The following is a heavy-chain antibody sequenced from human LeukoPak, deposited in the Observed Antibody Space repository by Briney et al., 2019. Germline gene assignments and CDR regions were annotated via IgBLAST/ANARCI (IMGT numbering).Heavy chain of an antibody. V-gene: IGHV3-74*01. CDR2: IHSDGSST. CDR1: GFTFSRHW. CDR3: ARDLEVQDYYYHGMDV. J-gene: IGHJ6*02. D-gene: IGHD1-1*01. Sequence: PGGSLRLSCAASGFTFSRHWMHWVRQAPGKGLVWVSRIHSDGSSTSYADSVKGRFTISRDNAKNTLYLQMNSLRAEDTAVYYCARDLEVQDYYYHGMDVWGQGTTVTVSS.